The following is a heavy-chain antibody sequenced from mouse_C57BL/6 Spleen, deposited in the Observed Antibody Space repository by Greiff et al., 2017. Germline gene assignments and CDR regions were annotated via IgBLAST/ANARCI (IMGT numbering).Heavy chain of an antibody. CDR3: STTYYGSSHFAY. V-gene: IGHV6-3*01. D-gene: IGHD1-1*01. CDR2: IRLKSDNYAT. Sequence: DVMLVESGGGLVQPGGSMKLSCVASGFTFSNYWMNWVRQSPEKGLEWVAQIRLKSDNYATHYAGSVKGRFTISRDDSKSSVYLQMNTLRAEDTGIYYCSTTYYGSSHFAYWGQGTLVTVSA. CDR1: GFTFSNYW. J-gene: IGHJ3*01.